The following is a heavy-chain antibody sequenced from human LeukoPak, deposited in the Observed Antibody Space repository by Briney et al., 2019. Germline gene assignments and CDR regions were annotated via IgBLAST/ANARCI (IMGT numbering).Heavy chain of an antibody. CDR1: GITFSSYW. J-gene: IGHJ4*02. CDR3: VIDLGDYNDF. V-gene: IGHV3-74*01. D-gene: IGHD2-15*01. CDR2: INTQGTYT. Sequence: PGRSLRLSCAVSGITFSSYWMHWVRQDPGRGLLWASRINTQGTYTNYADSVKGRFTISRDNAKNTLYLQMSSLRADDTAVYYCVIDLGDYNDFWGQGTLVSVSS.